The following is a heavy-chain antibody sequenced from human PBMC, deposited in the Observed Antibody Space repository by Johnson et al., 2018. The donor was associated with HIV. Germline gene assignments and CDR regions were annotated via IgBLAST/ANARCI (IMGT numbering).Heavy chain of an antibody. CDR3: ARTQVVYAHVEI. CDR1: GFPVSRNY. CDR2: ISYDGSNK. Sequence: VQLVESGGGLVQPGGSLRLSCAASGFPVSRNYMSWVRQAPGKGLEWVAVISYDGSNKYYADSVKGRFTISRDNSKNTLYLQMNSLRAEDTAVYYCARTQVVYAHVEIWGQGTMVTVSS. D-gene: IGHD2-8*02. J-gene: IGHJ3*02. V-gene: IGHV3-30-3*01.